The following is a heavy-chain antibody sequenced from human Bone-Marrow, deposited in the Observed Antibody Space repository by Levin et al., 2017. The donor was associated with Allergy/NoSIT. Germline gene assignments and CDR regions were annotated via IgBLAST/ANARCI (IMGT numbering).Heavy chain of an antibody. D-gene: IGHD5-18*01. Sequence: SQTLSLTCAISGDSVSSTRAAWNWIRQSPSRGLEWLGRTYYRSKWYTDYALSVKSRITINPDTAKNQFFLQVSSVTPEDTAEYYCARDRGSSYGATFDYWGQGTLVTVSS. CDR3: ARDRGSSYGATFDY. J-gene: IGHJ4*02. V-gene: IGHV6-1*01. CDR2: TYYRSKWYT. CDR1: GDSVSSTRAA.